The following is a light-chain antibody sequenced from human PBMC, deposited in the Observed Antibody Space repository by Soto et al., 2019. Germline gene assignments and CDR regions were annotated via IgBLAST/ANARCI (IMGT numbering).Light chain of an antibody. CDR3: NSYTSASTQV. CDR1: SSDIGNYIY. CDR2: EVS. J-gene: IGLJ3*02. Sequence: QSALTQPASVSGSPGQSITISCTGTSSDIGNYIYVSWYQQHPGKVPKLIIYEVSKRPSGVSNRFSGSKSGNTASLTISGLQAEDEAHYYCNSYTSASTQVFGRGTKLTVL. V-gene: IGLV2-14*01.